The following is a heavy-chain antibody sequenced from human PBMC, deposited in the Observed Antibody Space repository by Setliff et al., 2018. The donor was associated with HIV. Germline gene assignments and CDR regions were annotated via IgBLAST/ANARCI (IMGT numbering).Heavy chain of an antibody. CDR3: ARDRGWELSHPPFFDY. J-gene: IGHJ4*02. Sequence: SVKVSCKSSGGTSKTFALNWVRQAPGQGLEWMGRITPMFGTSNYAQKFQSRITIVADKLTSTAYMELSSLRSDDTAIYYCARDRGWELSHPPFFDYWGQGTLVTVSS. CDR1: GGTSKTFA. V-gene: IGHV1-69*06. CDR2: ITPMFGTS. D-gene: IGHD1-7*01.